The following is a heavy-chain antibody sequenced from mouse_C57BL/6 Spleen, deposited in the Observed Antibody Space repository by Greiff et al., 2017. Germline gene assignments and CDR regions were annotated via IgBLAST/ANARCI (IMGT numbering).Heavy chain of an antibody. CDR2: ISSGGSYT. V-gene: IGHV5-6*01. D-gene: IGHD2-2*01. CDR3: ARQDPRVTTGSAY. Sequence: EVKLMESGGDLVKPGGSLKLSCAASGFTFSSYGMSWVRQTPDKRLEWVATISSGGSYTYYPDSVKGRFTISIDNATNTLYLQRSSLKSEDTAMYYCARQDPRVTTGSAYWGQGTLVTVSA. CDR1: GFTFSSYG. J-gene: IGHJ3*01.